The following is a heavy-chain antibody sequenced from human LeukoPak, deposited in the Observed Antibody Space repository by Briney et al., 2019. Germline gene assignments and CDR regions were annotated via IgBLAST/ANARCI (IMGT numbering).Heavy chain of an antibody. CDR2: IYHSGST. V-gene: IGHV4-38-2*02. D-gene: IGHD1-26*01. CDR3: ARVRGSSGSYEYYHYMDV. CDR1: GYSISSGYY. Sequence: SETLSLTCNVSGYSISSGYYWAWIRQSPGKGLEWIGSIYHSGSTYYNPSLKSRVTMSVDTSKKQFSLNLSSVTAADTAVYYCARVRGSSGSYEYYHYMDVWGKGTTVTISS. J-gene: IGHJ6*03.